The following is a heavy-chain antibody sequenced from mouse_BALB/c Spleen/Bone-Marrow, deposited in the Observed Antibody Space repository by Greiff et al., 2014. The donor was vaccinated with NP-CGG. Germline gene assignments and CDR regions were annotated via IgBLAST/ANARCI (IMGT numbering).Heavy chain of an antibody. D-gene: IGHD3-1*01. CDR1: GFTFSNYW. CDR3: TLGRGFAY. CDR2: ISLKSNNYAT. J-gene: IGHJ3*01. Sequence: VQLKQSGGGLVQPGGSMKLSCVASGFTFSNYWMNWVRQSPEKGLEWVAEISLKSNNYATHYAESVKGKFTISRYDSKSSVYLQMNNLRVEDTAIYYCTLGRGFAYWGQGTLVTVSA. V-gene: IGHV6-6*02.